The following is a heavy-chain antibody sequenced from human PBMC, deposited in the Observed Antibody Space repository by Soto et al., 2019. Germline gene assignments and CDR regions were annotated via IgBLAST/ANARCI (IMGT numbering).Heavy chain of an antibody. CDR2: IWYDGSKK. Sequence: QVQLVESGGGVVQPGRSLRLSCAASGFTFSLFGMHWVRQAPGKGLEWVAVIWYDGSKKYYADSVKGRFTISRDNSNNMLHLEMNSLRAEDTAVYYCARVSGGSGTFPPLYWGQGTLVTVSS. CDR3: ARVSGGSGTFPPLY. D-gene: IGHD3-10*01. J-gene: IGHJ4*02. V-gene: IGHV3-33*01. CDR1: GFTFSLFG.